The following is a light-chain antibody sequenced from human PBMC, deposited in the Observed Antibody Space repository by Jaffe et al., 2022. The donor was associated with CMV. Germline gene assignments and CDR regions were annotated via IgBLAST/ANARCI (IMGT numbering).Light chain of an antibody. V-gene: IGKV1-39*01. Sequence: DIQLTQSPSSLSATVGDRVTLTCRASQNINSFLNWYHHKPGKAPKLLIYGVSSLQSGVPSRFSGSRSGTDFTLTISSLQPEDFATYYCQQSYKNPWTFGQGTKVEV. CDR1: QNINSF. J-gene: IGKJ1*01. CDR3: QQSYKNPWT. CDR2: GVS.